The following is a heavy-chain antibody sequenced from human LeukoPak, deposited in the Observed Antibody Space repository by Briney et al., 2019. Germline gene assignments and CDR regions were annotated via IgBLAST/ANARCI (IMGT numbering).Heavy chain of an antibody. Sequence: GGSLRLSCAASGFTFSSYSMNWVRQAPGKGLEWVSYISSSSSTIYYADSVKGRFTISGDNAKNSLYLQMNSLRAEDTAVYYCARVPNWNDRNFDYWGQGTLVTVSS. CDR3: ARVPNWNDRNFDY. D-gene: IGHD1-1*01. V-gene: IGHV3-48*01. CDR2: ISSSSSTI. J-gene: IGHJ4*02. CDR1: GFTFSSYS.